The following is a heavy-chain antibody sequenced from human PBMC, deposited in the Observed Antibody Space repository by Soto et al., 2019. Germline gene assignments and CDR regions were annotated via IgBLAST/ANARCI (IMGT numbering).Heavy chain of an antibody. CDR1: GDSVSSNSAA. Sequence: SQTLSLTCAISGDSVSSNSAAWNWIRQSPSRGLEWLGRTYYRSKWYNDYAVSVKSRITINPDTSKNQFSLQLNSVTPEDTAVYYCARNQLFYYYGSGRTDPEYSFAIWGQGTMVTVSS. CDR3: ARNQLFYYYGSGRTDPEYSFAI. V-gene: IGHV6-1*01. D-gene: IGHD3-10*01. CDR2: TYYRSKWYN. J-gene: IGHJ3*02.